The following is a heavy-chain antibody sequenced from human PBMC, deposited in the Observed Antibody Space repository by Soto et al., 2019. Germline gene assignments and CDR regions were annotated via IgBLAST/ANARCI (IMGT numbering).Heavy chain of an antibody. CDR3: ARGGGYSYANDY. J-gene: IGHJ4*02. CDR1: GGSISSGDYY. CDR2: IYYSGST. Sequence: LSLTCTVSGGSISSGDYYWSWIRQPPGKGLEWIGYIYYSGSTYYNPSLKSRVTISVDTSKNQFSLKLSSVTAADTAVYYCARGGGYSYANDYWGQGTLVTVSS. D-gene: IGHD5-18*01. V-gene: IGHV4-30-4*01.